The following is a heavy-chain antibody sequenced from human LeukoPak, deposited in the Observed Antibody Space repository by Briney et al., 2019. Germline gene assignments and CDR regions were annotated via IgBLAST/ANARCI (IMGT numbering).Heavy chain of an antibody. CDR2: INPNSGGT. Sequence: LRASVKVSCKASGYTFTGYYMHWVRQAPGQGLEWMGWINPNSGGTNYAQKFQGRVTMTRDTSISTAYMELSRLRSDDTAVYYCARDVEDGSGTTFDYWGQGTLVTVSS. D-gene: IGHD3-10*01. CDR3: ARDVEDGSGTTFDY. J-gene: IGHJ4*02. V-gene: IGHV1-2*02. CDR1: GYTFTGYY.